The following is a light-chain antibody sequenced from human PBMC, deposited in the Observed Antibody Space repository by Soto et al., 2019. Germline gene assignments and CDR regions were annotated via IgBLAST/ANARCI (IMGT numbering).Light chain of an antibody. CDR2: AVS. CDR3: SSSTSSRTLL. V-gene: IGLV2-14*01. Sequence: QSALTQPAAVSGSPGQSVTISCTGTSSDVGSYNYVSWYQQHPGEAPKLIIYAVSDRPSGVSDRFSGSKSGNTASLTISGLQAEDEADYYCSSSTSSRTLLFGGGTKLTVL. CDR1: SSDVGSYNY. J-gene: IGLJ2*01.